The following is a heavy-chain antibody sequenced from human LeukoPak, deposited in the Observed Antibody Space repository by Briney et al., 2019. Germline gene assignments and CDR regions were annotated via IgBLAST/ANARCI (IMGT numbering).Heavy chain of an antibody. Sequence: GGSLRLSCAASAFTFSSYSMNWVRQAPGKGLEWVSYISSSSNTIYYADSVKGRFTISRDNAKNSLYLQMNSLRAEDTAVYYCAKDQGRAPYYFDYWGQGTLVTVSS. CDR3: AKDQGRAPYYFDY. CDR1: AFTFSSYS. CDR2: ISSSSNTI. V-gene: IGHV3-48*01. J-gene: IGHJ4*02.